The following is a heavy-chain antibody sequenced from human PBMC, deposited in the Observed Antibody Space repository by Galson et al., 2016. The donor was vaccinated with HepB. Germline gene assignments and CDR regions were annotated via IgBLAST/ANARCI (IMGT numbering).Heavy chain of an antibody. Sequence: CAASGFTFSNYWMSWVRQAPGKGLEWLANITYDGGDNYYVDSVKGRFSISRDNSRNTLYLQMNSLRPEDTAVYYCARDRDFYDSRSGYRQLDYGGKGTLVTVSS. J-gene: IGHJ4*02. D-gene: IGHD3-3*01. CDR3: ARDRDFYDSRSGYRQLDY. V-gene: IGHV3-7*03. CDR2: ITYDGGDN. CDR1: GFTFSNYW.